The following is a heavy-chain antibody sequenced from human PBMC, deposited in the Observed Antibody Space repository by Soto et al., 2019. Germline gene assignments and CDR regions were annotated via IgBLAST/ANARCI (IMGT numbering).Heavy chain of an antibody. CDR3: TTRAPSFLTGYYLHFDY. J-gene: IGHJ4*02. D-gene: IGHD3-9*01. CDR2: FDPEDGET. Sequence: ASVNVSCKVSGYTLTELSMHWVRQAPGKGLEWMGGFDPEDGETIYAQKFQGRVTMTEDTSTDTAYMELSSLRSEDTAVYYCTTRAPSFLTGYYLHFDYWGQGTLVTVSS. V-gene: IGHV1-24*01. CDR1: GYTLTELS.